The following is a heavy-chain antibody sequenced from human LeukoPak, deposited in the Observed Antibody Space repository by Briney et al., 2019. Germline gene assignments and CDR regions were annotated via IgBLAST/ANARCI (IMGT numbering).Heavy chain of an antibody. CDR1: GASITSSTY. D-gene: IGHD1-14*01. J-gene: IGHJ4*02. CDR3: ARRPHSRIY. V-gene: IGHV4-4*02. CDR2: IYQSGST. Sequence: SETLSLTCAVSGASITSSTYWSWVRQPPGKGLEWIGEIYQSGSTNYNSSLKSRVTISVDKSKNQFSLKLSSVTGADTAVYYCARRPHSRIYWGQGTLVTVSS.